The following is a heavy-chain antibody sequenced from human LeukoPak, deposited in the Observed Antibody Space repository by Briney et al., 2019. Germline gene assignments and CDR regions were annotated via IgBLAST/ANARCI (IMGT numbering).Heavy chain of an antibody. D-gene: IGHD2-8*01. CDR3: ARLGCSRDPGAFDI. Sequence: GESLKISCKVSGYSFASYWIAWVRLMPGKGLEWMGIIYPGDSDTRYSPSFQGQVTISADKSISTAYLQWNSLKASDTAMYYCARLGCSRDPGAFDIWGQGTMVTVSS. V-gene: IGHV5-51*01. CDR2: IYPGDSDT. CDR1: GYSFASYW. J-gene: IGHJ3*02.